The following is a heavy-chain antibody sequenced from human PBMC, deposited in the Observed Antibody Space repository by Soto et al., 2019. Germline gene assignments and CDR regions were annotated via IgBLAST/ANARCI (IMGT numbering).Heavy chain of an antibody. J-gene: IGHJ3*02. CDR3: ARDEGWTGACDI. CDR1: GYAFTSHG. V-gene: IGHV1-18*01. D-gene: IGHD2-15*01. CDR2: ISGYNGNT. Sequence: QVQLVQSGAEVKKPGASVKVSCKASGYAFTSHGISWVRQAPGQGLEWMGWISGYNGNTKYGQKLQGRVTMTTDPSTSTAYMELRSLRSDDTAVYYCARDEGWTGACDIWGQGTMVTVSS.